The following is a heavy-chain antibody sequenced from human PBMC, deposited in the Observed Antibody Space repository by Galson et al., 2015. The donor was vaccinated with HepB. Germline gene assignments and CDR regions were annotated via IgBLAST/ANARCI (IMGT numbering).Heavy chain of an antibody. D-gene: IGHD1-26*01. CDR2: ISTSDVNT. CDR1: GFTFSNYA. CDR3: VTGSPYSGTS. V-gene: IGHV3-23*01. Sequence: SLRLSCAASGFTFSNYAMSWVRQAPGKGLEWVSSISTSDVNTYYADSVKGRFTISRDNSKNTMYLQMNSLRADDTAVYSCVTGSPYSGTSWGQGSLVTVSS. J-gene: IGHJ5*02.